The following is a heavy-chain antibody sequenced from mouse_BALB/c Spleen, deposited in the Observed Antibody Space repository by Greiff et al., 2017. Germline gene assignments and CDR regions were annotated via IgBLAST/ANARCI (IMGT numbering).Heavy chain of an antibody. CDR2: INPSTGYT. Sequence: VQLVESGAELAKPGASVKMSCKASGYTFTSYWMHWVKQRPGQGLEWIGFINPSTGYTEYNQKFKDKATLTADKSSSTAYMQLSSLTSEDSAVYYCARATTSPYWGQGTLVTVSA. D-gene: IGHD1-1*01. V-gene: IGHV1-7*01. CDR3: ARATTSPY. CDR1: GYTFTSYW. J-gene: IGHJ3*01.